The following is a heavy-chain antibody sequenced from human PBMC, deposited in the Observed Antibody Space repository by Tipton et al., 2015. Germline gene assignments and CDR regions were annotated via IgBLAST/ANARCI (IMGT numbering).Heavy chain of an antibody. D-gene: IGHD3-10*01. CDR1: GITFSIYW. J-gene: IGHJ3*01. CDR3: ARDVNGGYYDV. CDR2: INQDGSEK. Sequence: GSLRLSCAASGITFSIYWMSWVRQAPGKGLEWVGQINQDGSEKYYLDSMKGRFSISRDNAKNSLYLQMNTLRAEDTGVYYCARDVNGGYYDVWGQGTTVTVSP. V-gene: IGHV3-7*01.